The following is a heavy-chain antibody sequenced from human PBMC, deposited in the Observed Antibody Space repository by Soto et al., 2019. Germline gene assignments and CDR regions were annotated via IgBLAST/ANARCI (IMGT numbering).Heavy chain of an antibody. Sequence: SVKVSCKASGFTFTSSAVQWVRQARAQRLEWIGWIVVGSGNTNYAQKFQERVTITRDMSTSTAYMELSSLRSEDTAVYYCAAPSGGGSYYDRPFDYWGQGTLVTVSS. CDR3: AAPSGGGSYYDRPFDY. J-gene: IGHJ4*02. CDR1: GFTFTSSA. V-gene: IGHV1-58*01. CDR2: IVVGSGNT. D-gene: IGHD1-26*01.